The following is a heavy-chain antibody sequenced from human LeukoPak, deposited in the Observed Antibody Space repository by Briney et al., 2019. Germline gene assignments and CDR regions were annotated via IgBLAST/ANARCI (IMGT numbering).Heavy chain of an antibody. CDR1: GGSISSGSYS. Sequence: PSETLSLTCTVSGGSISSGSYSWSWIRQPAGKGLEWIGRIYTSGSTNYNPSLKSRVTISVDTSKNQFSLKLSSVTAADTAVYYCAREREYDFWSGQLDYWGQGTLVTVSS. J-gene: IGHJ4*02. CDR2: IYTSGST. CDR3: AREREYDFWSGQLDY. V-gene: IGHV4-61*02. D-gene: IGHD3-3*01.